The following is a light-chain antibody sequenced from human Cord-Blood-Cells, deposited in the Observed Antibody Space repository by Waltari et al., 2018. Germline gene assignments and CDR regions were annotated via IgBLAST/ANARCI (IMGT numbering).Light chain of an antibody. CDR1: LSVSSN. Sequence: EIVMTQSPATLSVSPGERATFSCRASLSVSSNLAWSQQKPGQAPRLLIYGASTSATGIPARFSGSGSGTEFTLTISSLQSEDFAVYYCQQYNNWPPWTFGQGTKVEIK. CDR2: GAS. J-gene: IGKJ1*01. V-gene: IGKV3-15*01. CDR3: QQYNNWPPWT.